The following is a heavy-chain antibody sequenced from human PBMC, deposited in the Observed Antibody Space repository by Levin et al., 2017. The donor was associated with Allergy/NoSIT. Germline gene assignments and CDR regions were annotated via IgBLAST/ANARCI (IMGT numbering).Heavy chain of an antibody. CDR2: IIPLLGIT. J-gene: IGHJ4*02. D-gene: IGHD3-10*01. CDR1: GDTLSTYS. CDR3: AKLFQDEGPAATRSYSDY. V-gene: IGHV1-69*02. Sequence: GASVKVSCKASGDTLSTYSISWVRLAPGHGLEWMGRIIPLLGITTYAQKFQGRVTITADISTSIAYMELSSLRSADTAVYYCAKLFQDEGPAATRSYSDYWGQGTLVTVSS.